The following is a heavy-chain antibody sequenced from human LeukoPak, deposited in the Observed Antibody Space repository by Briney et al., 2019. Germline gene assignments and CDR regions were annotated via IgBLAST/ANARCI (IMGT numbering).Heavy chain of an antibody. CDR3: ARVGSDSSGYYLGLYAFDI. V-gene: IGHV1-18*01. CDR1: GYTFTSYD. J-gene: IGHJ3*02. CDR2: ISAYNGNT. D-gene: IGHD3-22*01. Sequence: ASVKVSCKASGYTFTSYDINWVRQAPGQGLEWMGWISAYNGNTNYAQKLQGRVTMTTDTSTSTAYMELRSLRSDDTAVYYCARVGSDSSGYYLGLYAFDIWGQGTMVTVSS.